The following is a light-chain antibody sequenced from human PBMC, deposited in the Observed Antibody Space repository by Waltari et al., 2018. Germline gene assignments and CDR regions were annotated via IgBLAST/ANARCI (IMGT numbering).Light chain of an antibody. V-gene: IGLV1-47*01. CDR1: NSNIGSNS. CDR2: RND. CDR3: ASWDDNLSGAV. J-gene: IGLJ2*01. Sequence: QSVLTQPPSTSGTPAQRLTIYCSGTNSNIGSNSVSWYQQFPRAAPKLLTYRNDHRPSGVPDRFSGSKFGTSTSLAISGLRSDDEADYFCASWDDNLSGAVFGGGTRLTVL.